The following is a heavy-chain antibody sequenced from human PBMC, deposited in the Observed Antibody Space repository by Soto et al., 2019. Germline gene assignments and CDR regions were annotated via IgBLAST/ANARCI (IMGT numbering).Heavy chain of an antibody. V-gene: IGHV1-69*12. Sequence: QVQLVQSGAEVKKPGSSVKVSCKAAGGTFSNYALISWVRQAPGQGLEWMGGIIPIDATVNYAQKFQGRTAITADESTTTAYMDLGSLKSEDTAVYYCARDPPGFGYTYGDVWGQGTTVTVSS. D-gene: IGHD6-25*01. CDR1: GGTFSNYA. J-gene: IGHJ6*01. CDR2: IIPIDATV. CDR3: ARDPPGFGYTYGDV.